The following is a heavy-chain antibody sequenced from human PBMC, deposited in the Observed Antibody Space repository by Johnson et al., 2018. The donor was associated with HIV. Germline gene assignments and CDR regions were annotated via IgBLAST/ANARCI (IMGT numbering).Heavy chain of an antibody. J-gene: IGHJ3*02. D-gene: IGHD1-26*01. CDR3: ANGGSYSAADDAFDI. CDR2: ISYDGSNK. CDR1: RFTFSSYV. V-gene: IGHV3-30*18. Sequence: QVQLVESGGGVVQPGRSLRLSCAASRFTFSSYVMHWVRQAPGKGLEWVAVISYDGSNKYYADSVKGRFTISRDNSKNTLYLQMNSLRAEDTAVYYCANGGSYSAADDAFDIWGQGTMVTVSS.